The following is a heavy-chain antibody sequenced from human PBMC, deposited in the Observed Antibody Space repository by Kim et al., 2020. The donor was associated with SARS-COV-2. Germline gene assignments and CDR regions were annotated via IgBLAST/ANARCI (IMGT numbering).Heavy chain of an antibody. Sequence: GGSLRLSCAASGFTFSSYGMHWVRLAPGKGLEWVAVIWLDGSNRYFADSVKGRFTISRDNSKNTLYLQMNSLRTEDTAVYYCGRGRGSYNYYMDVCCRGT. D-gene: IGHD3-10*01. CDR3: GRGRGSYNYYMDV. J-gene: IGHJ6*03. CDR2: IWLDGSNR. V-gene: IGHV3-33*01. CDR1: GFTFSSYG.